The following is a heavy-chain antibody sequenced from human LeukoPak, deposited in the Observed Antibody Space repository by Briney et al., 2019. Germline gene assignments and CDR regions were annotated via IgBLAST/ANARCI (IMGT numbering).Heavy chain of an antibody. J-gene: IGHJ5*02. CDR3: ARSATMVRGVIISGNWFDP. V-gene: IGHV3-23*01. D-gene: IGHD3-10*01. CDR2: ISGSGGST. CDR1: GFIFSTYA. Sequence: PGGSLRLSCAASGFIFSTYAMSWVRQAPGKGLEWVSGISGSGGSTYYADSVEGRFTISRDNSKNTLYLQMNSLRAEDTAVYYCARSATMVRGVIISGNWFDPWGQGTLVTVSS.